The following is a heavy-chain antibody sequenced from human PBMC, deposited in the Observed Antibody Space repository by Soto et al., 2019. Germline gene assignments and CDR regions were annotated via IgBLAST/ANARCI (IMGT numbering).Heavy chain of an antibody. V-gene: IGHV1-69*01. Sequence: QVQLVQSGAEVKKPGSSVKVSCKASGGTFSNYAINWVRQAPGQGLEWMGGIIPRFGTATYSQHYQGRLTITAYEFTTTAYMDLTTLRSDDTAVYYCATLCGPWRSGSGNSYGPYDMDVWRQGTTVTVSS. CDR2: IIPRFGTA. J-gene: IGHJ6*02. CDR3: ATLCGPWRSGSGNSYGPYDMDV. CDR1: GGTFSNYA. D-gene: IGHD3-10*01.